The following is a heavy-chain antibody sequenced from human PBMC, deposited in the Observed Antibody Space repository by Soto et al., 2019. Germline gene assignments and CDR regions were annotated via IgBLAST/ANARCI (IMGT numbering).Heavy chain of an antibody. J-gene: IGHJ6*02. CDR2: IYNSGRGST. V-gene: IGHV4-59*01. CDR1: GSSMTTYY. Sequence: SETLSLTCSVSGSSMTTYYWHWIRQAPGKGLEWIGFIYNSGRGSTGSNPSLTSRVAFSIETSKNQFSLKLDSVTAADTAVYYCARVKNYYGSGSRSYGMDVWGQGTTVTVSS. D-gene: IGHD3-10*01. CDR3: ARVKNYYGSGSRSYGMDV.